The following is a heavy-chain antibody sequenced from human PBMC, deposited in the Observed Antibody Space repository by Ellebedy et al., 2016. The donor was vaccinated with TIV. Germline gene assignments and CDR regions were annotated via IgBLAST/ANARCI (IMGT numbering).Heavy chain of an antibody. CDR3: ARRPNYYGMDV. V-gene: IGHV3-7*05. CDR2: IKQDGSEK. CDR1: GFTFSSYW. Sequence: GESLKISCAASGFTFSSYWMSWVRQAPGKGLEWVANIKQDGSEKYYVDSVKGRFTISRDNSKNTLYLQMNSLRAEDTAVYYCARRPNYYGMDVWGQGTTVTVSS. J-gene: IGHJ6*02. D-gene: IGHD6-6*01.